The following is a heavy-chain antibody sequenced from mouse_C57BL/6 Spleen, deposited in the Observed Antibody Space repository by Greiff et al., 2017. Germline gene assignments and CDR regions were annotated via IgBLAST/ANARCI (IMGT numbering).Heavy chain of an antibody. V-gene: IGHV1-82*01. Sequence: VQVVESGPELVKPGASVKISCKASGYAFSGSWMNWVKQRPGKGLEWIGRIYPGDGDTNYNGKFKGKATLTADKSSSTAYMQLSSLTSEDSAVYFCAREGTLRYFDVWGTGTTVTVSS. CDR2: IYPGDGDT. CDR3: AREGTLRYFDV. J-gene: IGHJ1*03. CDR1: GYAFSGSW. D-gene: IGHD2-14*01.